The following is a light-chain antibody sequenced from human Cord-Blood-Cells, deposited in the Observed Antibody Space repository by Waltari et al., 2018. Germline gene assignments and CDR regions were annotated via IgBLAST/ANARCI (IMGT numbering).Light chain of an antibody. V-gene: IGKV3D-15*01. CDR1: QSVSSN. J-gene: IGKJ2*01. Sequence: IVIPQSAATLSLSPAERATLSCRASQSVSSNLAWYQQKPGQAPRLLIYGASTRATGIPARFSGSGSGTEFTLTISSLQSEDFAVYYCQQYNNWPPYTFGQGTKLEIK. CDR2: GAS. CDR3: QQYNNWPPYT.